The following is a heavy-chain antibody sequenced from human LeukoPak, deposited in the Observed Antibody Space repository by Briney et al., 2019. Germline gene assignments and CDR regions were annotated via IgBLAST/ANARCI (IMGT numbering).Heavy chain of an antibody. D-gene: IGHD1-26*01. CDR2: INPSGGST. V-gene: IGHV1-46*01. CDR1: GYTFTGRY. Sequence: ASVKASCKASGYTFTGRYIQWVRQAPGQGLEWMGIINPSGGSTNYAQQFQGRVTVTRDTSTSTVYMELRSLRSEDTAVYYCATYSGSYYADPFDYWGQGTLVTVSS. CDR3: ATYSGSYYADPFDY. J-gene: IGHJ4*02.